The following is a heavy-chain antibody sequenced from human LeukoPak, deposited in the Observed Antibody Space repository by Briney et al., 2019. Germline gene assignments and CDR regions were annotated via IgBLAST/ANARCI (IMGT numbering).Heavy chain of an antibody. Sequence: DPSETLSLTCTVSGVSISSSNSYWGWIRQPPGKGLEWIGSIYYSGNTYYNASLKSQVSISIDTSKNQFSLKLTSVTAADTAVYYCARGSVFVVVTAIDGALAFDIWGQGTMVTVSS. CDR2: IYYSGNT. V-gene: IGHV4-39*01. D-gene: IGHD2-21*02. J-gene: IGHJ3*02. CDR3: ARGSVFVVVTAIDGALAFDI. CDR1: GVSISSSNSY.